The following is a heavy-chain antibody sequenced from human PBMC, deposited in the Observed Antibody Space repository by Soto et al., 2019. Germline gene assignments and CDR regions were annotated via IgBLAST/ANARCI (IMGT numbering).Heavy chain of an antibody. CDR1: GGSISDYY. Sequence: SQTLSLTCSVSGGSISDYYWSWIRQPPGKGLEWIGYTYYGWNTNYNPSLQSRVTISVDTSKNQFSLKLISVTAADTAVYYCARDREYYDSSGLYFDYWGQGTLVTVSS. V-gene: IGHV4-59*01. CDR3: ARDREYYDSSGLYFDY. D-gene: IGHD3-22*01. CDR2: TYYGWNT. J-gene: IGHJ4*02.